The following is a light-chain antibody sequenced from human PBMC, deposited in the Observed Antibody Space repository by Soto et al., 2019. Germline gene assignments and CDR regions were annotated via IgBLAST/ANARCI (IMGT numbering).Light chain of an antibody. CDR2: GND. CDR1: SSNIGAGYY. J-gene: IGLJ2*01. CDR3: QSYDSSLSGPV. Sequence: QLVLTQPPSVSGAPGQRVTISCTGSSSNIGAGYYVHWYQHLPGTAPKLLIYGNDNRPSGVPDRFSGSKSGTSASLAITGLQAEDEADYYCQSYDSSLSGPVFGGGTKLTVL. V-gene: IGLV1-40*01.